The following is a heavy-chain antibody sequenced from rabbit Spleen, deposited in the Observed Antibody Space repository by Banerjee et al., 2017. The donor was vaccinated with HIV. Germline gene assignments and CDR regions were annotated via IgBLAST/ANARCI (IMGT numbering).Heavy chain of an antibody. J-gene: IGHJ4*01. V-gene: IGHV1S40*01. D-gene: IGHD4-2*01. CDR1: GFSFSSSDY. CDR3: ARDAAGREDFNL. Sequence: QSLEESGGDLVKPGASLTLTCKASGFSFSSSDYMCWVRQAPGKGLEWIACIAGSSSAFTYSATWAKGRFTISKTSSTTVTLQMTSLTVADTATYFCARDAAGREDFNLWGPGTLVTVS. CDR2: IAGSSSAFT.